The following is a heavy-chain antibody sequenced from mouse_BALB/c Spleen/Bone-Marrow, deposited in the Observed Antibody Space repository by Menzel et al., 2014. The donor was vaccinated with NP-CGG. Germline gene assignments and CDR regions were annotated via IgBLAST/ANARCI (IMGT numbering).Heavy chain of an antibody. CDR2: IHPNSGNT. CDR1: GYTFTSSW. CDR3: ASSSYYFDY. V-gene: IGHV1S130*01. J-gene: IGHJ2*01. Sequence: VQLQQSGSVLVRPGASVKLSCKASGYTFTSSWMHWAKQRPGQGLEWIGEIHPNSGNTNYNEKFKGKATLTVDTSSSTAYVDLSSLTSEDSAVYYCASSSYYFDYWGQGTTLTVSS. D-gene: IGHD1-1*01.